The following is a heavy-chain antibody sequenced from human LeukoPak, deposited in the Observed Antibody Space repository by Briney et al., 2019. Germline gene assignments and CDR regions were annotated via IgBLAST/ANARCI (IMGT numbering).Heavy chain of an antibody. Sequence: PGGTLRLSCAASGFTFSSYGMSWVRQAPGKGLERVSGISGSGDGTYYPDSVKGRFTISRDNSKNTLYLQMNSLRAEDTAVYYCAKDQPIITWTPYFDYWGQGALVTVSS. CDR3: AKDQPIITWTPYFDY. CDR1: GFTFSSYG. V-gene: IGHV3-23*01. CDR2: ISGSGDGT. D-gene: IGHD1-1*01. J-gene: IGHJ4*02.